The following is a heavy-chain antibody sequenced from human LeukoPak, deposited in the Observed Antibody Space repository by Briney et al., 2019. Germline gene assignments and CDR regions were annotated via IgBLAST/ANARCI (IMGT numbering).Heavy chain of an antibody. CDR3: ARLQVDSSSWYPGGMDV. V-gene: IGHV3-30*03. J-gene: IGHJ6*04. Sequence: GGSLRLSCAASGFTFSSYGMHLVRQAPRKGLEWGSVISYDGSNKYYADSVKGRFTISSDNSKNTLYLQMNSVRAEDRAVYYCARLQVDSSSWYPGGMDVWGKGTTVTVSS. D-gene: IGHD6-13*01. CDR2: ISYDGSNK. CDR1: GFTFSSYG.